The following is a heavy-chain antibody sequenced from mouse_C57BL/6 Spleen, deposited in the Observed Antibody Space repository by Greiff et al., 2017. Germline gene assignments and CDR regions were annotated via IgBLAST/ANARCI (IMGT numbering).Heavy chain of an antibody. CDR2: IYPGDGDT. Sequence: QVQLKQSGAELVKPGASVKISCKASGYAFSSYWMNWVKQRPGKGLEWIGQIYPGDGDTNYNGKFKGKATLTADKSSSTAYMQLSSLTSEDSAVYFCARSTVVATPYFDYWGQGTTLTVSS. D-gene: IGHD1-1*01. J-gene: IGHJ2*01. CDR1: GYAFSSYW. V-gene: IGHV1-80*01. CDR3: ARSTVVATPYFDY.